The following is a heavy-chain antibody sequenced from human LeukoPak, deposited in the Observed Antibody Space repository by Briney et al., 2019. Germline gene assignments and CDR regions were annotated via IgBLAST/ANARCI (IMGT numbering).Heavy chain of an antibody. V-gene: IGHV3-21*01. CDR2: ISSSSSYI. Sequence: GGSLRLSCAASGFTFSSYSMNWVRQAPGKGLEWVSSISSSSSYIYYADSVKGRFTISRDNAKNSLYLQMNSLRAEDTAVYYCASGWTQAYCGGDCYSGLYYFDYWGQGTLVTASS. CDR1: GFTFSSYS. D-gene: IGHD2-21*02. J-gene: IGHJ4*02. CDR3: ASGWTQAYCGGDCYSGLYYFDY.